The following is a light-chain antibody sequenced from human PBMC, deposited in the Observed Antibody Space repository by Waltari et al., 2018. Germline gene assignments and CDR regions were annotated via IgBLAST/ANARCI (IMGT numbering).Light chain of an antibody. Sequence: SALTQHRPVSGSPGQSVTIPCTGPTNDLGSSHYVSWYQQHPGKAPKLIILDVTKRPSGVPDRLSGSKSGNTASLTISGLRAEDEAEYYCCSYAGSYTWVFGGGTKLTVV. CDR2: DVT. CDR1: TNDLGSSHY. CDR3: CSYAGSYTWV. V-gene: IGLV2-11*01. J-gene: IGLJ3*02.